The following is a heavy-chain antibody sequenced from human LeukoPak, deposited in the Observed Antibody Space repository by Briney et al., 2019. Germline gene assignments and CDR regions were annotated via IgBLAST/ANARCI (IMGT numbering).Heavy chain of an antibody. Sequence: SDTLSLTCAVYGGSFSVYYWSWLRQPAGKGLEWIGRIYTSGCTNYNPSLKSRVTMSVDTSKNQFSLKLSSVTAADTAVYYCARGATISLGGWFDPWGQGTLVTVSS. CDR1: GGSFSVYY. V-gene: IGHV4-59*10. J-gene: IGHJ5*02. D-gene: IGHD5-12*01. CDR3: ARGATISLGGWFDP. CDR2: IYTSGCT.